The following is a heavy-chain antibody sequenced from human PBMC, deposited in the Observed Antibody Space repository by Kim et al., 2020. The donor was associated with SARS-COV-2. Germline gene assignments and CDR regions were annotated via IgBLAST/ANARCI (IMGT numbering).Heavy chain of an antibody. J-gene: IGHJ3*02. CDR2: ISWNSGSI. CDR3: AKDALGGPDAFDI. Sequence: GGSLRLSCAASGFTFDDYAMHWVRQAPGKGLEWVSGISWNSGSIGYADSVKGRFTISRDNAKNSLYLQMNSLRAEDTALYYCAKDALGGPDAFDIWGQGTMVTVSS. CDR1: GFTFDDYA. D-gene: IGHD3-10*01. V-gene: IGHV3-9*01.